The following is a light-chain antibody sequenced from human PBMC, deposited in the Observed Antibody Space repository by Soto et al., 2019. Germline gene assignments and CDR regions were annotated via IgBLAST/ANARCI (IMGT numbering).Light chain of an antibody. CDR2: AAS. V-gene: IGKV3-11*01. CDR1: QGVSVY. Sequence: EITLKQSPTTLSLSPGERATLSRRARQGVSVYLAWYQQKPRQAPRLLIYAASNRATGIPARFSGSGSGTDFTLTISSLEPEDFAVYYCQQRSNGPPWTFGQGTKVDI. J-gene: IGKJ1*01. CDR3: QQRSNGPPWT.